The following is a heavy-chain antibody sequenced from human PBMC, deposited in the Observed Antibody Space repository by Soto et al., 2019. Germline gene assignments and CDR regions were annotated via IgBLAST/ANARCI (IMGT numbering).Heavy chain of an antibody. V-gene: IGHV4-34*01. Sequence: SETLSLTCAVYGGSFSGYYWSWIRQPPGKGLEWIGEINHSGSTNYNPSLKSRVTISVDTSKNQFSLKLSSVTAADTTVYYCARYGYSSSWYYGSNNWFDPWGQGPRVPVSS. J-gene: IGHJ5*02. CDR1: GGSFSGYY. D-gene: IGHD6-13*01. CDR3: ARYGYSSSWYYGSNNWFDP. CDR2: INHSGST.